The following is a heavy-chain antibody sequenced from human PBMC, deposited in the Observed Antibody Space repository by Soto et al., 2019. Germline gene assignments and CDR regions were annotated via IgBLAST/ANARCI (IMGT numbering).Heavy chain of an antibody. J-gene: IGHJ6*03. CDR3: ARGKDGRRAGTYYFDMDV. V-gene: IGHV3-7*02. CDR1: GFSFRDYW. CDR2: IKQDGSEK. Sequence: GGSLRLSCAAPGFSFRDYWVTWVRQAPGKGLDWVANIKQDGSEKYYLDSLKGRFTISRDNAKNSVYLLMNSLRAEDTAVYYCARGKDGRRAGTYYFDMDVWGKGTSVTVSS. D-gene: IGHD1-1*01.